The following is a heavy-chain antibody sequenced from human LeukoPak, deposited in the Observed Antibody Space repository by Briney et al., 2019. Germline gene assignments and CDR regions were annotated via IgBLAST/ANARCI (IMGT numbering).Heavy chain of an antibody. D-gene: IGHD4-17*01. V-gene: IGHV3-30*09. J-gene: IGHJ4*02. Sequence: TGGSLRLTCAASGFTFTSYSMNWVRQAPGKGLEWLAVISYDGSNKYYADSVKGRFAISRDSSKNTLYLQMNSLRAEDTAVYYCAKTPLSRYYFDYWGQGTLVTVSS. CDR2: ISYDGSNK. CDR1: GFTFTSYS. CDR3: AKTPLSRYYFDY.